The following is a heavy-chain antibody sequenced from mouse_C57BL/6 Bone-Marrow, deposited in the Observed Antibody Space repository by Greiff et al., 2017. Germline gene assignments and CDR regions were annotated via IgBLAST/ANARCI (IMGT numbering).Heavy chain of an antibody. CDR3: ATNWDWFAY. Sequence: VQLQQSGPGLVKPSQSLSLTCSVTGYSITSGYYWNWIRQFPGNKLEWMGYISYDGSNNYNPSLKNRISITRDTSKNQFFLKLNSVTTEDTATYYCATNWDWFAYWGQGTLVTVSA. D-gene: IGHD4-1*01. CDR2: ISYDGSN. V-gene: IGHV3-6*01. CDR1: GYSITSGYY. J-gene: IGHJ3*01.